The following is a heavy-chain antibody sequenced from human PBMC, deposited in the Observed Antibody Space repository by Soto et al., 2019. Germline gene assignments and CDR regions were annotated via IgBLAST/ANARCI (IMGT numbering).Heavy chain of an antibody. CDR2: VSAGGDMT. CDR3: ARGDSGGSGSPASYYYSGLDV. Sequence: DVQLLESGGHLVQPGGSLRLSCAASGFTFSSYAMSWVRQAPGKGLEWVSSVSAGGDMTYYSDSVKGRFTISRDNSNNALSLQMTGRRIEDTALYYWARGDSGGSGSPASYYYSGLDVWGQGTTVTVS. J-gene: IGHJ6*02. D-gene: IGHD2-15*01. V-gene: IGHV3-23*01. CDR1: GFTFSSYA.